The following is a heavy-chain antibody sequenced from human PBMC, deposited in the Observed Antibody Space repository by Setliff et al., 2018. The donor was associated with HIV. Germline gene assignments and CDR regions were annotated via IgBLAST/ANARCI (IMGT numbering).Heavy chain of an antibody. V-gene: IGHV3-21*01. CDR1: GFTFSTFW. CDR3: ARDYLYYNMYNGSPVYGMDV. J-gene: IGHJ6*02. CDR2: ISIGSGAAI. D-gene: IGHD3-10*01. Sequence: GGSLRLSCAASGFTFSTFWMGWVRQAPGRGLEWVSSISIGSGAAIYYAESVQGRFTVSRDNSKNSLYLQMNSLRVEDTAVYYCARDYLYYNMYNGSPVYGMDVWGQGTTVTVSS.